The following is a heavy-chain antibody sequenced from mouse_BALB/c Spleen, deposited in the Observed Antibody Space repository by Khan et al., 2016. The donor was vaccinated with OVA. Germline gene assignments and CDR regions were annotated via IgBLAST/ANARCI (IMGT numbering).Heavy chain of an antibody. CDR3: ASDYYRCDEDYWNFDV. CDR2: INSNGGTS. V-gene: IGHV5-6-3*01. CDR1: GFTFSGYG. Sequence: EVELVESGGGLVQPGGSLKVSCAAPGFTFSGYGMSWVRQTPDKRLELVATINSNGGTSYFPDSVKGRFTISRDNAKNSLHLQMSSLKSEDTAMYYCASDYYRCDEDYWNFDVWGAGTTVTVSS. J-gene: IGHJ1*01. D-gene: IGHD2-14*01.